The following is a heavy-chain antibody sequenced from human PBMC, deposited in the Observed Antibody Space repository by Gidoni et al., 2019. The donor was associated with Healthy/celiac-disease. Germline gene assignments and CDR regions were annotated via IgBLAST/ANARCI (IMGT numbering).Heavy chain of an antibody. V-gene: IGHV1-8*01. J-gene: IGHJ6*04. CDR1: GYTFTSYD. D-gene: IGHD3-10*01. CDR2: MNPNSGNT. Sequence: VQLVQSGAEVKKPGASVNVSCKASGYTFTSYDINWVRQATGQGLDWMGWMNPNSGNTGYAQKFQGRVTMNRNTSISTAYMELSSMRSEDTAVYYCGRGDYYGSGSPVWGKGTTVTVSS. CDR3: GRGDYYGSGSPV.